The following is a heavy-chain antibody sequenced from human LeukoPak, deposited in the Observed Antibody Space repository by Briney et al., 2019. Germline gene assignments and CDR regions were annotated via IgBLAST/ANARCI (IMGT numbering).Heavy chain of an antibody. CDR1: GGSFSGYY. J-gene: IGHJ4*02. Sequence: PSETLSLTCAVYGGSFSGYYWSWIRQPPGKGLEWIGEINHSGSTNYNPSLKSRVTISVDTSKNQFSLKLSSVTAADTAVYYCARRFSHYYDSGRRTLDYWGQGTLVTVSS. CDR3: ARRFSHYYDSGRRTLDY. D-gene: IGHD3-10*01. CDR2: INHSGST. V-gene: IGHV4-34*01.